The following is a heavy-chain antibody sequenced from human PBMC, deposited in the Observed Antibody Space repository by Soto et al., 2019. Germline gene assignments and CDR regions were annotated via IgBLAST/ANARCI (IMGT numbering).Heavy chain of an antibody. CDR2: ISAHNGNT. CDR1: GYAFTTYG. J-gene: IGHJ4*02. V-gene: IGHV1-18*01. D-gene: IGHD1-1*01. CDR3: ARGRYGDY. Sequence: QDHLVQSGAEVKKPGASVKVSCKGSGYAFTTYGITWVRQAPGQGLEWMGWISAHNGNTNYAQKLQGRVPVTRDTSTSAAYMELRSLRSDVRAVYYCARGRYGDYWGQGALVTVSS.